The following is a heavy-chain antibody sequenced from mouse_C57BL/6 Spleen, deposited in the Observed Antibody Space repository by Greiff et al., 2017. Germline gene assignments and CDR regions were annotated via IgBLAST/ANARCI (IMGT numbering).Heavy chain of an antibody. CDR2: ISSGGDYI. CDR1: GFTFSSYA. Sequence: EVKLVESGEGLVKPGGSLKLSCAASGFTFSSYAMSWVRQTPEKRLEWVAYISSGGDYIYYADNVKGRFTISRDNSRNTLYLQMSSLKSEDTAMYYCTREGGYFDYWGQGTTLTVSS. V-gene: IGHV5-9-1*02. CDR3: TREGGYFDY. J-gene: IGHJ2*01.